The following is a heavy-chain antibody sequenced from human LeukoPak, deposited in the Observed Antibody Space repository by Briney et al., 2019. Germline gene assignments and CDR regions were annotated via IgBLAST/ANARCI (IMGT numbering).Heavy chain of an antibody. V-gene: IGHV4-34*01. J-gene: IGHJ2*01. CDR1: GGSFSGYY. CDR3: ARGRGNSLRWYFDL. D-gene: IGHD4-23*01. Sequence: SETLSLTGAVYGGSFSGYYWSWIRQPPGKGLEWIGEINHSGSTNYNPSLKSRVTISVDTSKNQFSLKLSSVTAADTAVYYCARGRGNSLRWYFDLRGRGTLVTVSS. CDR2: INHSGST.